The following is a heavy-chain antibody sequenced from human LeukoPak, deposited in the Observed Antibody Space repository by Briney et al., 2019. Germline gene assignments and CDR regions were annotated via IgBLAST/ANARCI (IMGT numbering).Heavy chain of an antibody. Sequence: GGCLRLSCVASAFTFSSYSMNWVRQAPWKGLEWVSYISSSSSTIYYADSVKGRFAISRDNAKNSLYLQMNSLRDEDTAVYYCARLEGWWLRGGTWGQGTLVTVSS. J-gene: IGHJ4*02. CDR2: ISSSSSTI. CDR3: ARLEGWWLRGGT. CDR1: AFTFSSYS. V-gene: IGHV3-48*02. D-gene: IGHD5-12*01.